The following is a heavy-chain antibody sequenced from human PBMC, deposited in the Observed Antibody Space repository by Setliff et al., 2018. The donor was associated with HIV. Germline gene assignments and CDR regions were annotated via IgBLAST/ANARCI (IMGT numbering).Heavy chain of an antibody. CDR1: GGSFSGYY. Sequence: SETLSLTCAVYGGSFSGYYRFWIRQPPGKGLEWIGEINHSGSTNYNPSPKSHVTISVSTAKNQFSLTLSSVTAAYAAVYYFARGRRYGSGNYYDYYDYMDVWGKGTTVTVSS. CDR2: INHSGST. J-gene: IGHJ6*03. CDR3: ARGRRYGSGNYYDYYDYMDV. D-gene: IGHD3-10*01. V-gene: IGHV4-34*01.